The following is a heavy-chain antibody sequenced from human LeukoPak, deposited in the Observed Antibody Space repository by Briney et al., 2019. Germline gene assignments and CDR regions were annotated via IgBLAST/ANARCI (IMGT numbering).Heavy chain of an antibody. Sequence: GASVKVSCKASGGTFSSYAISWVRQAPGQGLEWMGGIIPIFGTANYAQKFQGRVAITADESTSTAYMELSSLRPEDTAVYYCARELHSPYYDILTRLNWFDPWGQGTLVTVSS. CDR1: GGTFSSYA. J-gene: IGHJ5*02. CDR2: IIPIFGTA. CDR3: ARELHSPYYDILTRLNWFDP. D-gene: IGHD3-9*01. V-gene: IGHV1-69*13.